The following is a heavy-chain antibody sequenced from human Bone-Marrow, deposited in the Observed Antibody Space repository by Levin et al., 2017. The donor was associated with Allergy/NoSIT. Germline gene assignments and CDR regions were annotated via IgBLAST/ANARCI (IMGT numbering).Heavy chain of an antibody. J-gene: IGHJ5*02. V-gene: IGHV3-23*01. CDR2: ISGSGGST. Sequence: SCAASGFTFSSYAMSWVRQAPGKGLEWVSAISGSGGSTYYADSVKGRFTISRDNSKNTLYLQMNSLRAEDTAVYYCAKDLGVVVVAATGWFDPWGQGTLVTVSS. CDR1: GFTFSSYA. CDR3: AKDLGVVVVAATGWFDP. D-gene: IGHD2-15*01.